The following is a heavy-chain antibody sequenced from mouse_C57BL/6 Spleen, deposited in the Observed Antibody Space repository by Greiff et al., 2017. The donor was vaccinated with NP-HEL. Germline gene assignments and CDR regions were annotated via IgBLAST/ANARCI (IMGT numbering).Heavy chain of an antibody. CDR1: GFTFSSYA. CDR3: TRETGTYFDY. V-gene: IGHV5-9-1*02. CDR2: ISSGGDYI. D-gene: IGHD4-1*01. Sequence: EVKLMESGEGLVKPGGSLKLSCAASGFTFSSYAMSWVRQTPEKRLEWVAYISSGGDYIYYADTVKGRFTISRDNARNTLYLQMSSLKSEDTAMYYCTRETGTYFDYWGQGTTLTVSS. J-gene: IGHJ2*01.